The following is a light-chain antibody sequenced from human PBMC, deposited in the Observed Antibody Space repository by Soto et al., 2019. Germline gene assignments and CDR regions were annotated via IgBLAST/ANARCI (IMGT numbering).Light chain of an antibody. Sequence: EIVLTQSPGTLSLSPGDRATLSCRASQSVTSNYLAWYQQKPGQDPSLLIKGASRRATDIPDMFSGSGSGIDFTLTISRLEPEDFAVYYCQQYDTSPEFGQGTKVEIK. J-gene: IGKJ1*01. CDR1: QSVTSNY. CDR2: GAS. CDR3: QQYDTSPE. V-gene: IGKV3-20*01.